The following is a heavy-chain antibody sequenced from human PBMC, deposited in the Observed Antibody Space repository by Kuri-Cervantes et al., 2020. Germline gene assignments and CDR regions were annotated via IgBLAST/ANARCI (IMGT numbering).Heavy chain of an antibody. CDR3: ARAGGEATGVFDY. D-gene: IGHD3-16*01. CDR1: GYSFTGYY. J-gene: IGHJ4*02. CDR2: INPSGGST. Sequence: ASVKVSCKASGYSFTGYYMHWVRQAPGQGLEWMGIINPSGGSTSYAQKFQGRVTMTRDTSTSTVYMELSSLRSEDTAVYYCARAGGEATGVFDYWGQGTLVTVSS. V-gene: IGHV1-46*01.